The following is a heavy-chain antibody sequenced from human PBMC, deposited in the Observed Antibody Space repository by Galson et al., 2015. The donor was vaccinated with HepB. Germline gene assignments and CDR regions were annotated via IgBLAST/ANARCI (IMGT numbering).Heavy chain of an antibody. CDR1: GGTFSSYA. J-gene: IGHJ6*02. V-gene: IGHV1-69*06. Sequence: SVTVSCKASGGTFSSYAISWVRQAPGQGLEWMGGTIPIFGTANYAQKFQGRVTITADKSTSTAYMELSSLRSEDTAVYYCARGSGWYLYGMDVWGQGTTVTVSS. D-gene: IGHD6-19*01. CDR2: TIPIFGTA. CDR3: ARGSGWYLYGMDV.